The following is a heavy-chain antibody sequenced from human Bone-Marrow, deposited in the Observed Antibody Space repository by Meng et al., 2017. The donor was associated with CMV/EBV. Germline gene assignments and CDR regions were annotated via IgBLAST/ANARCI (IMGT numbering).Heavy chain of an antibody. J-gene: IGHJ4*02. V-gene: IGHV3-21*01. CDR3: AREGDYYDSSGYSDY. D-gene: IGHD3-22*01. CDR1: GFTFSSYS. Sequence: GGSLRLSCAASGFTFSSYSMNWVRQAPGKGLEWVSSISSSSSYIYYADSVKGRFTISRDNAKNSLYLQMNSLRAEDTAVYYCAREGDYYDSSGYSDYCGQRTLVTFSS. CDR2: ISSSSSYI.